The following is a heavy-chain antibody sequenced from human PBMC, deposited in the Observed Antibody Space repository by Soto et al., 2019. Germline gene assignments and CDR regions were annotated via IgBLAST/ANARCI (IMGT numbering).Heavy chain of an antibody. Sequence: ASVKVSCKASGYTFTSYAMHWVRQAPGQRLEWMGWVNAGNGNTNYSQKVQGRGTITRETSASTAYMELSSLRSEDTAVYYCARDKGFYDSSGYYFYPFDYWGQGTLVTVSS. J-gene: IGHJ4*02. CDR3: ARDKGFYDSSGYYFYPFDY. CDR1: GYTFTSYA. CDR2: VNAGNGNT. V-gene: IGHV1-3*01. D-gene: IGHD3-22*01.